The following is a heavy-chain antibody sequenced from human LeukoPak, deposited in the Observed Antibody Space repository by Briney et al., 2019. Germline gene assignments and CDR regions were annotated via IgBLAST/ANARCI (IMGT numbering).Heavy chain of an antibody. CDR1: GGSISTYY. CDR3: ARSRGYSYGFDY. CDR2: IYYSGST. Sequence: PSETLSLTCTVSGGSISTYYWNRIRQPPGKGLEWIGYIYYSGSTNYNPSLKSRVTISVDTSRNQFSLKLSSVTAADTAVYYCARSRGYSYGFDYWGQGTLVTVSS. V-gene: IGHV4-59*01. D-gene: IGHD5-18*01. J-gene: IGHJ4*02.